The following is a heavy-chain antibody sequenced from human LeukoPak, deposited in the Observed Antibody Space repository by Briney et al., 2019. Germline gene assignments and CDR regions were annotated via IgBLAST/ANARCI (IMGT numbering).Heavy chain of an antibody. CDR1: GGSISSYY. Sequence: PSETLSLTCTVSGGSISSYYWSWIRQPAGKGLEWIGRIYTSGSTNYNPSLKSRVTMSVDTSKNQFSLKLRSVTAADTAVYYCARAVEAYYYDSSEYQYYFDYWGQGTLVTVSS. CDR2: IYTSGST. V-gene: IGHV4-4*07. CDR3: ARAVEAYYYDSSEYQYYFDY. J-gene: IGHJ4*02. D-gene: IGHD3-22*01.